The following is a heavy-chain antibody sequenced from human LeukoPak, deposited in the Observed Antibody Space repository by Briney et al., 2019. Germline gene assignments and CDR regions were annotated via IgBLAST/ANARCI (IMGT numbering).Heavy chain of an antibody. Sequence: SETLSLTCAVYGGSFSGYYWSWIRQPPGKGLEWIGEINHSGSTSYNPSLKSRVTISVDTSKNQFSLKLSSVTAADTAVYYCARRIYYGSGSYYNWFDPWGQGTLVTVSS. D-gene: IGHD3-10*01. J-gene: IGHJ5*02. V-gene: IGHV4-34*01. CDR2: INHSGST. CDR1: GGSFSGYY. CDR3: ARRIYYGSGSYYNWFDP.